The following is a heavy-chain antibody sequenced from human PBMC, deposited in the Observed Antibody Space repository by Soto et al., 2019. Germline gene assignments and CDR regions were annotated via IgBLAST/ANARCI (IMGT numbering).Heavy chain of an antibody. CDR2: INHSGST. J-gene: IGHJ4*02. CDR1: GGSFSGYY. CDR3: ARGSLKAWNYVNYFDY. Sequence: PSETLSLTCAVYGGSFSGYYCSWIRQPPWKGLEWIGEINHSGSTNYNPSLKSRVTISVDTSKNQFSLKLSSVTAADTAVYYCARGSLKAWNYVNYFDYWGQGTLVTVSS. D-gene: IGHD1-7*01. V-gene: IGHV4-34*01.